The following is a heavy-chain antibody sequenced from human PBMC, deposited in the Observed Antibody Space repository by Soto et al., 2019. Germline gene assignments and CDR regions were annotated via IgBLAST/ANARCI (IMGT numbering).Heavy chain of an antibody. Sequence: QVQLVQSGAEVKKPGASVKVSSKASGYTFTSYGISWVRQAPGQGLEWMGWISAYPDHTNYAQNHQGRVTMNTDTTTGTVYMELRNLTSYDTAVYYCARESPPADYCGQGTLVTVSS. CDR3: ARESPPADY. J-gene: IGHJ4*02. CDR1: GYTFTSYG. V-gene: IGHV1-18*01. CDR2: ISAYPDHT.